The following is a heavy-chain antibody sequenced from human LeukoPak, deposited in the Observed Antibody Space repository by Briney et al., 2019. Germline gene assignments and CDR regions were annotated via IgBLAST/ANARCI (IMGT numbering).Heavy chain of an antibody. D-gene: IGHD4/OR15-4a*01. CDR2: IYYSGST. Sequence: GSLRLSCAASGFTFSSYEMNWVRQAPGKGLEWIGNIYYSGSTNYNPSLKSRVTISVDTSKNQFSLKLSSVTAADTAVYYCARHATMVNNIFSSWGQGTLVTVTS. V-gene: IGHV4-59*08. CDR1: GFTFSSYE. CDR3: ARHATMVNNIFSS. J-gene: IGHJ5*02.